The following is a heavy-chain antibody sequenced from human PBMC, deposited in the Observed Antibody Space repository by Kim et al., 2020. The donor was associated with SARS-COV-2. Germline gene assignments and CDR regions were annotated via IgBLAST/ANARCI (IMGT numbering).Heavy chain of an antibody. V-gene: IGHV3-30*18. Sequence: GGSLRLSCAASGFSFSTYGMHWVRQAPGKGLEWVAAISYDGTNKYYGDSVKGRFTISRDNSKNTLYLQMNSLRGDDTAVYYCAKEEEGFDYWGRGTLVTVSS. CDR3: AKEEEGFDY. CDR2: ISYDGTNK. CDR1: GFSFSTYG. J-gene: IGHJ4*02.